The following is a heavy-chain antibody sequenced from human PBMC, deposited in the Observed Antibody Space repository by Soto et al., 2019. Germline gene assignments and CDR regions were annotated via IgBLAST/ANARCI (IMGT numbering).Heavy chain of an antibody. V-gene: IGHV1-69*13. Sequence: SVRVSCKASGVTFSSYAISWVRQAPGQGLEWMGGIIPIFGTANYAQKFQGRVTITADESTSTAYMELSSLRSEDTAVYYCAREGSYCSGGSCYFSGFDPWGQGTLVTVSS. CDR3: AREGSYCSGGSCYFSGFDP. CDR1: GVTFSSYA. J-gene: IGHJ5*02. D-gene: IGHD2-15*01. CDR2: IIPIFGTA.